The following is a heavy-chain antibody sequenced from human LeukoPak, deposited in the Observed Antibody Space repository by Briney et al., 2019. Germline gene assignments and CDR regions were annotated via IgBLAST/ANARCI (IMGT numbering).Heavy chain of an antibody. CDR2: LSGSATSI. CDR3: AKDQTAYNAFDI. J-gene: IGHJ3*02. D-gene: IGHD2-21*01. Sequence: GGSLRLSCAASGFTFSSYALSWVRQAPGKGLELVSILSGSATSIYYADSVKGRFTISRDNFRNTLYLQMNSLRVEDTAVYYCAKDQTAYNAFDIWGQGTLVSVSS. V-gene: IGHV3-23*01. CDR1: GFTFSSYA.